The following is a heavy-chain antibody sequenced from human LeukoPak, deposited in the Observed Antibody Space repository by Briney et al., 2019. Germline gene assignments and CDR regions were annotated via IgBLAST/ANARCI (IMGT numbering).Heavy chain of an antibody. V-gene: IGHV3-48*03. CDR1: GFTFSSYE. CDR2: ISSSGSTK. Sequence: GGSLRLSCAASGFTFSSYEMNWVRQAPGKGLEWVSHISSSGSTKYYTDSMKGRFTISRDNAKNSLYLQMNSLRAEDTAVYYCAIDYGDYVRGFDYCGQGTLVTVSS. D-gene: IGHD4-17*01. J-gene: IGHJ4*02. CDR3: AIDYGDYVRGFDY.